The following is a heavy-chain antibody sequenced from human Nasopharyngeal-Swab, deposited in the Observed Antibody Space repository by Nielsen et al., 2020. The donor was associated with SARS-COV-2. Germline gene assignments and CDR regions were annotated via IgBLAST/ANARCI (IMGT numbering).Heavy chain of an antibody. D-gene: IGHD3-10*01. Sequence: GESLKISCTASGFTFDDYGMNWVRQAPGKGLEWVALISADGFFTYYADSVRGRFTISRDNSKNSLSLHMDSLRGEDTALYYCAKGLRFPSGQIDYWGQGTNVTVSS. J-gene: IGHJ4*02. CDR3: AKGLRFPSGQIDY. V-gene: IGHV3-43*02. CDR1: GFTFDDYG. CDR2: ISADGFFT.